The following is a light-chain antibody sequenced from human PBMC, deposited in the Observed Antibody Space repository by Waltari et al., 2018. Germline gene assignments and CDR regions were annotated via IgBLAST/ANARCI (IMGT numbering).Light chain of an antibody. CDR3: GTWDISLSVVV. CDR2: ENN. J-gene: IGLJ2*01. CDR1: DSNIGNNY. V-gene: IGLV1-51*01. Sequence: QSVLTQPPSVSAAPGQKVTIACSGSDSNIGNNYVSWYQQLPGTAPKLLIYENNRRPSGIPDRFSGSKSGTSATLGITGLQTGDEADYYCGTWDISLSVVVFGGGTKLTVL.